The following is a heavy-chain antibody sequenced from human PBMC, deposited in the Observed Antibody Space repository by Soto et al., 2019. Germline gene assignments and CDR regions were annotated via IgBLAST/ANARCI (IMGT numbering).Heavy chain of an antibody. CDR1: GFTFSSYA. D-gene: IGHD6-13*01. J-gene: IGHJ4*02. CDR3: AKERHSYSSSWYGRGGFDY. V-gene: IGHV3-23*01. Sequence: PGGSLRLSCAASGFTFSSYAMSWVRQAPGKGLEWVSAISGSGGSTYYADSVKGRFTISRDNSKNTLYLQMNSLRAEDTAVYCCAKERHSYSSSWYGRGGFDYWGQGTLVTVSS. CDR2: ISGSGGST.